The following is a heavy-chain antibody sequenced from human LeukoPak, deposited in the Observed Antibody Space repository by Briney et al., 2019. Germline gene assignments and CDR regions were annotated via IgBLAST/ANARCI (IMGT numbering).Heavy chain of an antibody. CDR2: IYPGDSDT. D-gene: IGHD3-22*01. V-gene: IGHV5-51*01. CDR1: GYSFTSYW. J-gene: IGHJ3*02. CDR3: ARPLDYYDSSGYYGAFDI. Sequence: GESLKISCKGSGYSFTSYWIGWVRQMPGKGLEWMGIIYPGDSDTRYSPSSQGQVTISADKSISTAYLQWSSLKASDTAMYYCARPLDYYDSSGYYGAFDIWGQGTMVTVSS.